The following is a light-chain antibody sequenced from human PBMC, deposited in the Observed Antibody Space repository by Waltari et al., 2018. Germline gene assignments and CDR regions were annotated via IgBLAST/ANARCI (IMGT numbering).Light chain of an antibody. V-gene: IGLV7-46*01. CDR3: LLHYSGPRV. CDR2: DTS. CDR1: TGAVTSSHY. Sequence: QAVVTQEPSVTVSPGGTVTLTCGSSTGAVTSSHYPYWFQQKPGQAPRTLVYDTSHKHSWTPARFSGSVVGGKAALTLSGAQPEDEAEYYCLLHYSGPRVFGGGTKVTVL. J-gene: IGLJ2*01.